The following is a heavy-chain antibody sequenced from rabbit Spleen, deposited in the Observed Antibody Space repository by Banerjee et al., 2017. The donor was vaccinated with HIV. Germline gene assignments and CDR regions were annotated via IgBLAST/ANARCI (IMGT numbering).Heavy chain of an antibody. CDR2: IDPLFGIT. D-gene: IGHD1-1*01. CDR1: GFTLNSYYM. V-gene: IGHV1S39*01. J-gene: IGHJ4*01. CDR3: ARDLTGVIGWNFGW. Sequence: QEQLVESGGGLFQPGGSLKLSCKASGFTLNSYYMNWVRQAPGKGLEWIGYIDPLFGITYYANWVNGRFTISKTSSTTVTLQMTSLTAADTATYFCARDLTGVIGWNFGWWGPGTLVTVS.